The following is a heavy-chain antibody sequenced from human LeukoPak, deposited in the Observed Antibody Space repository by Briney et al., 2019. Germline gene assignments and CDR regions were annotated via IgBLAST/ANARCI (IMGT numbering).Heavy chain of an antibody. D-gene: IGHD3-22*01. V-gene: IGHV4-59*08. Sequence: SETLSLTCTVSGGPISSYYWSWIRQPPGKGLEWIGYIYYSGSTNYNPSLKSRVTISVDTSKNQFSLKLSSVTAADTAVYYCARRRDYYDSSGYYFPDAFDIWGQGTMVTVSS. CDR1: GGPISSYY. J-gene: IGHJ3*02. CDR2: IYYSGST. CDR3: ARRRDYYDSSGYYFPDAFDI.